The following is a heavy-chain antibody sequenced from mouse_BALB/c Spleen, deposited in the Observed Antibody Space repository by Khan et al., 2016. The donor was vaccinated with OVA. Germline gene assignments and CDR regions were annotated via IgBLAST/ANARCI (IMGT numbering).Heavy chain of an antibody. V-gene: IGHV5-6*02. CDR1: GFTFSSYS. CDR3: ADRLSGALAY. D-gene: IGHD1-3*01. Sequence: EVMLVESGGDLVKPGGSLKLSCAASGFTFSSYSMSWVRQTPDKRLEWVASISSGGDYTYYPDSVKGRFTLSRDNATNTPYLQMSDLKSEDTAMYYYADRLSGALAYWGQGTLVTVSA. J-gene: IGHJ3*01. CDR2: ISSGGDYT.